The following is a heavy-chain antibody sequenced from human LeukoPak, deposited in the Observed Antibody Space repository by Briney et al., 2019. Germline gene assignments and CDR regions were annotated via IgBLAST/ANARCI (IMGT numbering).Heavy chain of an antibody. CDR1: GGSFSGYY. V-gene: IGHV4-34*01. J-gene: IGHJ4*02. CDR2: INHSGST. D-gene: IGHD5-12*01. Sequence: SETLSLTCAVYGGSFSGYYWSWIRQPPGKGLEWIGEINHSGSTNYNPSLKSRVTISVDTSKNQFSLKLSSVTAADTAVYYCAREEATTSDYFDYWGQGTLVTVSS. CDR3: AREEATTSDYFDY.